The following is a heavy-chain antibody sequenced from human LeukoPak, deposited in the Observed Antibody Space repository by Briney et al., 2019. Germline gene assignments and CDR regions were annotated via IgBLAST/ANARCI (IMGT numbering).Heavy chain of an antibody. CDR1: GYTFTSYA. V-gene: IGHV7-4-1*02. Sequence: GASVKVSCKASGYTFTSYAMNWVRQAPGQGLEWMGWINTNTGNPTYAQGFTGRFVFSLDTSVSTAYLQISSLKAENTAVYYCARARRDTTIFGRGPVMGYYMDVWGKGTTVTVSS. CDR2: INTNTGNP. CDR3: ARARRDTTIFGRGPVMGYYMDV. J-gene: IGHJ6*03. D-gene: IGHD3-3*01.